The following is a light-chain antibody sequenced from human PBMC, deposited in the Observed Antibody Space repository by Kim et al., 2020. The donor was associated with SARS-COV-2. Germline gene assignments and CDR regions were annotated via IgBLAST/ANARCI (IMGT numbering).Light chain of an antibody. J-gene: IGKJ4*01. CDR2: SAS. CDR3: QQVNGLPPVT. Sequence: DIQMTQSPSSVSASVGERVTITCRASQAINNYLAWYQQKPGKAPKLLIYSASTLYTGVPSRFTGFGSGTDFTLTISSLQPEDFATYYCQQVNGLPPVTFGGGTKVEI. CDR1: QAINNY. V-gene: IGKV1-12*01.